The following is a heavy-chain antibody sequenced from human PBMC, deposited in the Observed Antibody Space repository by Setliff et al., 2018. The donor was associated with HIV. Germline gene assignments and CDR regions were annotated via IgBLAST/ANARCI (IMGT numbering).Heavy chain of an antibody. CDR3: ARPALGIGGGSMFDS. CDR1: SGSIGSNYY. V-gene: IGHV4-39*01. CDR2: VHFGGST. J-gene: IGHJ4*02. D-gene: IGHD3-3*01. Sequence: SETLSLTCSVSSGSIGSNYYWGWVRRPPGKGLEWIGNVHFGGSTYYNPSLDSRVTIHVATSKKQFFLSLSSVTAADTAVYYCARPALGIGGGSMFDSWGQGTLVTVSS.